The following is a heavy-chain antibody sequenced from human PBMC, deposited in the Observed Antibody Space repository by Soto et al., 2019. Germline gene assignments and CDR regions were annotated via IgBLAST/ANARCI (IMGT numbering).Heavy chain of an antibody. CDR3: ARATRTPSVVAARPGWFDP. V-gene: IGHV4-39*01. D-gene: IGHD6-6*01. Sequence: SETLSLTCTVSGGSISSSSYYWGWIRQPPGKGLEWIGSIYYSGSTYYNPSLKSRVTISVDTSKNQFSLKLSSVTAADTAVYYCARATRTPSVVAARPGWFDPWGQGTLVTVSS. J-gene: IGHJ5*02. CDR1: GGSISSSSYY. CDR2: IYYSGST.